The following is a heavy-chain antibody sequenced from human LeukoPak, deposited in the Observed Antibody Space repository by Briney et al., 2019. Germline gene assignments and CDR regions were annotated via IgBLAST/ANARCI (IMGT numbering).Heavy chain of an antibody. J-gene: IGHJ4*02. CDR2: ISSSGPTI. V-gene: IGHV3-48*01. D-gene: IGHD6-19*01. Sequence: GGSLRLSCAASGFTFSSFSMNWVRQAPGKGLEWISYISSSGPTIYYADSVKGRFTISRDNSKNTLYLQMNSLRAEDTAVYYCARAQWLVIGYWGQGTLVTVSS. CDR3: ARAQWLVIGY. CDR1: GFTFSSFS.